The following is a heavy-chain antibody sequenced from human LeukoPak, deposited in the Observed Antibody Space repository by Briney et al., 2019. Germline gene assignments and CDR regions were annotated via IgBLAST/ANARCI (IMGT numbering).Heavy chain of an antibody. CDR2: ISGSGGST. D-gene: IGHD5-18*01. V-gene: IGHV3-23*01. Sequence: GGPLRLSCAASGFTFSSYAMSWVRQAPGKGLEWVSAISGSGGSTYYADSVKGRFTISRDNSKNTLYLQMNSLRAEDTAVYYCANNLVWGYSYGIACDYWGQGTLVTVSS. CDR1: GFTFSSYA. CDR3: ANNLVWGYSYGIACDY. J-gene: IGHJ4*02.